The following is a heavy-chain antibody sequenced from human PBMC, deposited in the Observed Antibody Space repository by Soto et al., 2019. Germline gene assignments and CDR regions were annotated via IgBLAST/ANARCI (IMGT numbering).Heavy chain of an antibody. CDR1: GGSISSSSYY. J-gene: IGHJ6*02. Sequence: SETLSLTCTVSGGSISSSSYYWGWIRQPPGKGLEWIGSIYYSGSTYYNPSLKSRVTISVDTSKNQFSLKLSSVTAADTAVYYCARLRVWRFLEWLPNYYYYYGMDVWGQGTTVTVSS. CDR2: IYYSGST. CDR3: ARLRVWRFLEWLPNYYYYYGMDV. D-gene: IGHD3-3*01. V-gene: IGHV4-39*01.